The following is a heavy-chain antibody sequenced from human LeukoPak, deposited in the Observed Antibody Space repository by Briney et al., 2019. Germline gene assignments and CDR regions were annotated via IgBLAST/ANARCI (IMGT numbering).Heavy chain of an antibody. Sequence: SVKVSCTASGGTFSSYAISWVRQAPGQGLEWMGGIIPIFGTANYAQKFQGRVTITADESTSTAYMELSSLRSEDTAVYYCARGGYYGSGSYLGPDWGQGTLVTVSS. CDR1: GGTFSSYA. CDR3: ARGGYYGSGSYLGPD. CDR2: IIPIFGTA. J-gene: IGHJ4*02. D-gene: IGHD3-10*01. V-gene: IGHV1-69*01.